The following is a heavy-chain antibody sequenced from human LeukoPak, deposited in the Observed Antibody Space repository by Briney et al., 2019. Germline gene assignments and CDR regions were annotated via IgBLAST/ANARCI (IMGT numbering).Heavy chain of an antibody. CDR2: IYYSGST. CDR3: ARRGSGWYFDY. V-gene: IGHV4-59*08. J-gene: IGHJ4*02. D-gene: IGHD6-19*01. CDR1: GGSISSYY. Sequence: SETLSLTCTVSGGSISSYYWSWIRQPPGKGLEWIGYIYYSGSTNYNPSLKSRVTISVDTSKNQFSLKLSSVTAADTAVYYCARRGSGWYFDYWGQGALVTVSS.